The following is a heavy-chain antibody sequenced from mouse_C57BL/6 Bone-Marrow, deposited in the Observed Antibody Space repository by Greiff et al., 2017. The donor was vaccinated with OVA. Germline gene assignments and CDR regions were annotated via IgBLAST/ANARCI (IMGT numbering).Heavy chain of an antibody. CDR1: GFTFSNYW. CDR2: IRLKSDNYAT. D-gene: IGHD2-13*01. Sequence: EVQLVESGGGLVQPGGSMKLSCVASGFTFSNYWMNWVRQSPETGLEWVAQIRLKSDNYATHYAESVKGRITISREDSRSSVYLQMNNLRAEDTGIYYCTGEGVTIDDWGQGTTLTVSS. V-gene: IGHV6-3*01. J-gene: IGHJ2*01. CDR3: TGEGVTIDD.